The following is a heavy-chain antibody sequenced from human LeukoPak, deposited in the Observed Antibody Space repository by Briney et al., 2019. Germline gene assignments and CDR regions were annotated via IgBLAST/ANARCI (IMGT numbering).Heavy chain of an antibody. CDR2: ISYDGSNK. D-gene: IGHD1-26*01. J-gene: IGHJ5*02. CDR1: GFTFSSYA. CDR3: ARDHGAA. Sequence: GGPLRLSCAASGFTFSSYAMHWVRQAPGKGLEWVAVISYDGSNKYYADSVKGRFTISRDNSKNTLYLQMNSLRAEDTAVYYCARDHGAAWGQGTLVTVSS. V-gene: IGHV3-30-3*01.